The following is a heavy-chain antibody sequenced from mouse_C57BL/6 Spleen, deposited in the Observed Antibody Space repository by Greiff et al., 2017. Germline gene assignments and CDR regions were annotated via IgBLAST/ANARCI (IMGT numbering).Heavy chain of an antibody. CDR1: GYTFTSYG. Sequence: VQRVESGAELARPGASVKLSCKASGYTFTSYGISWVKQRTGQGLEWIGEIYPRSGNTYYNEKFKGKATLTADKSSSTAYMELRSLTSEDSAVYFCARPYYGTHAMDYWGQGTSVTVSS. CDR2: IYPRSGNT. J-gene: IGHJ4*01. CDR3: ARPYYGTHAMDY. D-gene: IGHD1-2*01. V-gene: IGHV1-81*01.